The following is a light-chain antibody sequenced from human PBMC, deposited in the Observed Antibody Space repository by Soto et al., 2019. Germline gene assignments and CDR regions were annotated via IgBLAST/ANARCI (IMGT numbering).Light chain of an antibody. Sequence: EIVLTQSPANLSLSPGNRATLSCRASESVSRYLAWYQQKPGQAPRLLIYDASNRATGIPARFSGSGSGTDFTLTITSLEPEDFAVYYCQQRSNWPSTFGGGTKVEIK. V-gene: IGKV3-11*01. CDR3: QQRSNWPST. CDR1: ESVSRY. J-gene: IGKJ4*01. CDR2: DAS.